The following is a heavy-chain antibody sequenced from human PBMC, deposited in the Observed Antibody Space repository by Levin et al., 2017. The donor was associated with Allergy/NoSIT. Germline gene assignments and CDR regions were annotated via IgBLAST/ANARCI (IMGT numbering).Heavy chain of an antibody. Sequence: GGSLRLSCAASGFTFSRYAMSWVRQAPGKGREWVSTISGSGGSTYYADSVKGRSTISRDNSKNTLYMQMNSLRAEDTAVYYCAKNPCGGACYHYFDYWGQGALVAVSS. CDR1: GFTFSRYA. D-gene: IGHD2-21*01. CDR3: AKNPCGGACYHYFDY. V-gene: IGHV3-23*01. CDR2: ISGSGGST. J-gene: IGHJ4*02.